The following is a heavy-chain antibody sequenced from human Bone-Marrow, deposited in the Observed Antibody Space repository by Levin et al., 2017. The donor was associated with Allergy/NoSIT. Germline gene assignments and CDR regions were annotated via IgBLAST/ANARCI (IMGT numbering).Heavy chain of an antibody. D-gene: IGHD1-26*01. J-gene: IGHJ3*02. Sequence: PGGSLRLSCAASGFTFSSSSMNWVRQAPGKGLEWVSSIYSSSSYIYYADSVKGRFTLSRDNAKNSLYLQMNSLRAEDTAVYYCATDSELRSFGGSYSDAFDIWGRGTMVTVSS. CDR3: ATDSELRSFGGSYSDAFDI. V-gene: IGHV3-21*01. CDR2: IYSSSSYI. CDR1: GFTFSSSS.